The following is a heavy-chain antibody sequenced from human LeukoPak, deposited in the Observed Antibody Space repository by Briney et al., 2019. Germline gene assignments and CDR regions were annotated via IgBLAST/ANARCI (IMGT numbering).Heavy chain of an antibody. CDR1: GFTFSNYA. J-gene: IGHJ4*02. CDR3: AKESSTVTSPFDF. D-gene: IGHD4-17*01. CDR2: ISTGGGRT. Sequence: GGSLRLSCAASGFTFSNYAMAWVRQAPGKGLEWVSEISTGGGRTYYGDSMKGHFTISRDNSKNTLYLQMNSLRAEDTAVYYCAKESSTVTSPFDFWGQGTLVTVSS. V-gene: IGHV3-23*01.